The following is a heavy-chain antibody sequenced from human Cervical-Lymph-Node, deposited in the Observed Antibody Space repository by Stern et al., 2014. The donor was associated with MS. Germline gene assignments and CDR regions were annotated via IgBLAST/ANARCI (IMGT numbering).Heavy chain of an antibody. Sequence: EVQLVEYGGGLVKPGGSLRLSCAASGFTFSSYSMNWVRQAPGKGLEWVSSISSSSSYISYADSVKGRFTISRDNAKNSLYLQMNSLRAEDTAVYYCARAPGRYCSGGSCYLDYWGQGTLVTVSS. J-gene: IGHJ4*02. V-gene: IGHV3-21*01. CDR2: ISSSSSYI. D-gene: IGHD2-15*01. CDR3: ARAPGRYCSGGSCYLDY. CDR1: GFTFSSYS.